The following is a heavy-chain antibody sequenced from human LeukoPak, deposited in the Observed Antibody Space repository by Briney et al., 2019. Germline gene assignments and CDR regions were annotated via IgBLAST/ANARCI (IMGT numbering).Heavy chain of an antibody. CDR1: GGSISSGGYS. CDR2: IYHSGST. Sequence: SETLSLTCAVSGGSISSGGYSWSWIRQPPGKGLEWIGYIYHSGSTYYNPSLKSRVTISVDRSKNQFSLKLSSETAADTAVYYCARNYGGNSDAFDIWGQGTMVTVSS. V-gene: IGHV4-30-2*01. CDR3: ARNYGGNSDAFDI. D-gene: IGHD4-23*01. J-gene: IGHJ3*02.